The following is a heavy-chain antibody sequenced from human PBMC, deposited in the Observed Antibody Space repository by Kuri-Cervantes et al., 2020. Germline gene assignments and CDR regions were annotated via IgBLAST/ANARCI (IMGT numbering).Heavy chain of an antibody. Sequence: GGSLRLSCAASGFTFDDYAMHWVRQAPGKGLEWVSGISWNSGSIGYADSVKGRFTISRDNAKNSLYVRMSSLRAEDTGVYYCARQGSDSHFYYMDVWGKGTTVTVSS. CDR2: ISWNSGSI. D-gene: IGHD3-10*01. V-gene: IGHV3-9*01. J-gene: IGHJ6*03. CDR1: GFTFDDYA. CDR3: ARQGSDSHFYYMDV.